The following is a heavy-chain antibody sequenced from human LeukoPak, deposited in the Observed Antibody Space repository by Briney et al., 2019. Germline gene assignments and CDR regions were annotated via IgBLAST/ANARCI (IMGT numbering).Heavy chain of an antibody. Sequence: ASVKVSCKASGYTFTSYGISWVRQAPGQGLEWMGWISAYNGNTNYAQKLQGRVTMTTDTSTSTAYMELRSLRSDDTAVYYCASLPYDSSGYPFDYWGQGTLVTVSS. CDR1: GYTFTSYG. D-gene: IGHD3-22*01. J-gene: IGHJ4*02. V-gene: IGHV1-18*01. CDR3: ASLPYDSSGYPFDY. CDR2: ISAYNGNT.